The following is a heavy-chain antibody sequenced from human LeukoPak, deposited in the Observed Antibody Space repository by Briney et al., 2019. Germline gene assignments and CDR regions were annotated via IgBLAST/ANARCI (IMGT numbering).Heavy chain of an antibody. Sequence: SVKVSCKASGYSFSNYGISWVRQAPEQGLEWMGGIIPIFGIANYAQKFQGRVTITADESTSTAYMELSSLRSEDTAVYYCARSDSGYSYGWYYFDYWGQGTLVTVSS. V-gene: IGHV1-69*13. CDR2: IIPIFGIA. CDR1: GYSFSNYG. J-gene: IGHJ4*02. CDR3: ARSDSGYSYGWYYFDY. D-gene: IGHD5-18*01.